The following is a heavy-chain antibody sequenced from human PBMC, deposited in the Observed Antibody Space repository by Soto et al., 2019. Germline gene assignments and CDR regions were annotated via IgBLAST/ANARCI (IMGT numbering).Heavy chain of an antibody. CDR3: ARVITIFGVVIIRAYYYGMDV. J-gene: IGHJ6*02. CDR2: TNPNSGNT. V-gene: IGHV1-8*01. D-gene: IGHD3-3*01. CDR1: GYTFTSYD. Sequence: ASVKVSCKASGYTFTSYDINWVRQATGQGLEWMGWTNPNSGNTGYAQKFQGRVTMTRNTSISTAYMELSSLRSEDTAVYYCARVITIFGVVIIRAYYYGMDVWGQGTTVTVSS.